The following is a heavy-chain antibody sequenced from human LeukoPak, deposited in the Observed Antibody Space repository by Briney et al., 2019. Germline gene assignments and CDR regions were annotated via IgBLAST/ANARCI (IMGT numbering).Heavy chain of an antibody. CDR1: GFTFSSYA. V-gene: IGHV3-30*04. J-gene: IGHJ4*02. Sequence: GGSLRLSCAASGFTFSSYAMHWVRQAPGKGLEWVAVISYDGSNKYYADSVKGRFTISRDNSKNTLYLQMNSLRAEDTAVYYCARDAVAGTLDYWGQGTLVTVSS. D-gene: IGHD6-19*01. CDR2: ISYDGSNK. CDR3: ARDAVAGTLDY.